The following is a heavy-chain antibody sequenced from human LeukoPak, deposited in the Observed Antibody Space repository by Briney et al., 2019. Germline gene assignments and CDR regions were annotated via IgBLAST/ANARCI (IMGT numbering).Heavy chain of an antibody. D-gene: IGHD6-6*01. CDR1: GGSITNNY. Sequence: SETLSLTCTVSGGSITNNYWSWIRQTPGKGLEWIGYIYYSGTTTYNPSLKSRVTISIDTSKNQFSLQLTSVTAADTAVYYCASAARGSSINWFDPWGQGTLVTVSS. CDR2: IYYSGTT. J-gene: IGHJ5*02. CDR3: ASAARGSSINWFDP. V-gene: IGHV4-59*08.